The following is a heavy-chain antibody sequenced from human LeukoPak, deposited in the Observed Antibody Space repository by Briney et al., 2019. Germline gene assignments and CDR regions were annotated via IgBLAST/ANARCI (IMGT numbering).Heavy chain of an antibody. CDR1: GFTFSSYE. CDR3: ASAYSGSYYGQVDY. Sequence: PGGSLRLSCAASGFTFSSYEMNWVRQAPGKGLEWVSYISSSGSTIYYADSGKGRYTISRDNAKNSLYLQMNSLRAEDTAVYYCASAYSGSYYGQVDYWGQGTLVTVSS. V-gene: IGHV3-48*03. D-gene: IGHD1-26*01. CDR2: ISSSGSTI. J-gene: IGHJ4*02.